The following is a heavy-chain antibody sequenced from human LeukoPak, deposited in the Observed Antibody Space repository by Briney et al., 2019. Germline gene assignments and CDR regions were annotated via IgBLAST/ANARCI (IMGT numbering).Heavy chain of an antibody. CDR2: INHSGST. D-gene: IGHD3-3*01. J-gene: IGHJ6*02. V-gene: IGHV4-34*01. CDR3: ASPRPWSGYYRAPGPYYYGMDV. CDR1: GGSFSGYY. Sequence: PSETLSLTCAVYGGSFSGYYGSWLRQPPGKGREGIGEINHSGSTNYNPSRKSRVTISVDTSKTPPSLKLSSVTAADTAVYYSASPRPWSGYYRAPGPYYYGMDVWGQGTTVTVSS.